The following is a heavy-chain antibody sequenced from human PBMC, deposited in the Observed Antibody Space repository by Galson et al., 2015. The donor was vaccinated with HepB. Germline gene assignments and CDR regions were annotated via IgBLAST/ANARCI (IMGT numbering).Heavy chain of an antibody. CDR2: IHAGNGNT. V-gene: IGHV1-3*01. J-gene: IGHJ5*02. CDR1: GYTFTSYA. D-gene: IGHD3-3*01. CDR3: ARDGYDFWSGYYTGSWFDP. Sequence: SVKVSCKASGYTFTSYAMHWVRQAPGQRLEWMGWIHAGNGNTKYSQKFQGRVTITRDTSASTAYMELSSLRSEDTAVYYCARDGYDFWSGYYTGSWFDPWGQGTLVTVSS.